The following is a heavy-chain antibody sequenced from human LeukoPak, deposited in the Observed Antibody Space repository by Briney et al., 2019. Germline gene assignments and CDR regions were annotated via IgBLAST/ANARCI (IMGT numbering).Heavy chain of an antibody. V-gene: IGHV3-7*01. CDR3: ARYCTFRTCSGTKFDS. CDR1: GFTFSSYV. CDR2: IKSDGSEK. Sequence: GGSLRLSCAASGFTFSSYVMHWVRQAPGKGLEWVANIKSDGSEKYYLDSVKGRFTISRDNAKNSLYLQMNSLRAEDSAVYYCARYCTFRTCSGTKFDSWGQGTLVTVSS. J-gene: IGHJ4*02. D-gene: IGHD1-1*01.